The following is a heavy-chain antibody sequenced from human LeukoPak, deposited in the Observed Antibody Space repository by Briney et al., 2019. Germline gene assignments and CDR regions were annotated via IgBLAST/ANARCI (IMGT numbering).Heavy chain of an antibody. D-gene: IGHD1-26*01. Sequence: ASVKVSCKASGYTFTGYYMHWVRQAPGQGLEGMGWINPNSGGTNYAQKFQGRVTMTRDTSISTAYMELSRLRSDDTAVYYCARFLVGADRTFDYWGQGTLVTVSS. CDR1: GYTFTGYY. J-gene: IGHJ4*02. CDR3: ARFLVGADRTFDY. CDR2: INPNSGGT. V-gene: IGHV1-2*02.